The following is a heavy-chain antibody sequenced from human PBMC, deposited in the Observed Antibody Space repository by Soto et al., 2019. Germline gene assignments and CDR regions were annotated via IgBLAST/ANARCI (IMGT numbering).Heavy chain of an antibody. CDR3: ARDLISGSRSYSHFDY. J-gene: IGHJ4*02. CDR2: INPSGGST. CDR1: GYTFTSYY. Sequence: QVQLVQSGAEVKKPGASVKVSCKASGYTFTSYYMHWVRQAPGQGLEWMGIINPSGGSTSYAQKFQGRVTMTRDTSTSTVYMELSSLRSEDTAVYYCARDLISGSRSYSHFDYWGQGTLVTVSS. D-gene: IGHD3-10*01. V-gene: IGHV1-46*01.